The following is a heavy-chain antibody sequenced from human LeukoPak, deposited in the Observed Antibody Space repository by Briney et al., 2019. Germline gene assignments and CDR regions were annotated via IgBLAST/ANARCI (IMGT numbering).Heavy chain of an antibody. CDR2: ISYDGSNK. D-gene: IGHD3-9*01. CDR3: ARILTEYDAFDH. CDR1: GFTFSSYV. J-gene: IGHJ4*02. V-gene: IGHV3-30-3*01. Sequence: PGRSLRLSCAASGFTFSSYVMHWVRQAPGKGLEWVAVISYDGSNKYYADSVKGRFTISRDNSKNTLYLQMNSLRAEDTAVYYCARILTEYDAFDHWGQGTLVTVSS.